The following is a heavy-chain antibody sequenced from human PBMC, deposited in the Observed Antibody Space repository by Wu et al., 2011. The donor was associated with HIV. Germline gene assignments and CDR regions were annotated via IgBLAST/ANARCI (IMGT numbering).Heavy chain of an antibody. Sequence: QVQLVQSGAEVKKPGASVKVSCKTSGYTFPDYGITWVRQAPGQGLEWMGWISAYNGDTKYGQNFQDRVTMTTDASTSTAYMELRNLRSDDTAVYYCASPAGGWLQSGVGDAFDIWGRGTMVTVSS. CDR2: ISAYNGDT. CDR3: ASPAGGWLQSGVGDAFDI. CDR1: GYTFPDYG. V-gene: IGHV1-18*01. D-gene: IGHD5-24*01. J-gene: IGHJ3*02.